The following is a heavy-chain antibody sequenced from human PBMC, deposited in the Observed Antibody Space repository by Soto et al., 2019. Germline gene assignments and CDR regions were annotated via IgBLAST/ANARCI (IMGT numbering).Heavy chain of an antibody. CDR1: GGSFSGYY. CDR3: ARDLGAAAPYYYCMDV. Sequence: SETLSLTCAVYGGSFSGYYWSWIRQPPGKGLEWIGEINHSGSTNYNPSLKSRVTISVDTSKNQFSLKLSSVTAADTAVYYCARDLGAAAPYYYCMDVWGQGTTVTVSS. V-gene: IGHV4-34*01. J-gene: IGHJ6*02. D-gene: IGHD6-13*01. CDR2: INHSGST.